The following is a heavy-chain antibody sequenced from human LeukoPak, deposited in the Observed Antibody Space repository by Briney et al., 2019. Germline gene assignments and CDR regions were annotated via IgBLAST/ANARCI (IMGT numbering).Heavy chain of an antibody. V-gene: IGHV3-30-3*01. D-gene: IGHD1-26*01. Sequence: GGSLRLSCAASGFTFSSYAMHWVRQAPGKGLEWVAVISYDGSNKYYADSVKGRFTISRDNSKNTLYLQMNSLRAEDTAVYYCARGGEWEPDVAISWFDPWGQGTLVTVSS. J-gene: IGHJ5*02. CDR2: ISYDGSNK. CDR1: GFTFSSYA. CDR3: ARGGEWEPDVAISWFDP.